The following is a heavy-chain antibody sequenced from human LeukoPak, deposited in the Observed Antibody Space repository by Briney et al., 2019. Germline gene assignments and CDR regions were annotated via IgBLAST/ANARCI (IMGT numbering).Heavy chain of an antibody. Sequence: GASVKVSCKASGYTFTSYDINWVRQATGQGLEWMGWMNPNSCNTGYAQKFQGRVTITRNTSISTAYMELSSLRSEDTAVYYCARALPYTAMVWGLLTGRRLGAFDIWGQGAMVTVSS. J-gene: IGHJ3*02. V-gene: IGHV1-8*01. CDR3: ARALPYTAMVWGLLTGRRLGAFDI. CDR1: GYTFTSYD. D-gene: IGHD5-18*01. CDR2: MNPNSCNT.